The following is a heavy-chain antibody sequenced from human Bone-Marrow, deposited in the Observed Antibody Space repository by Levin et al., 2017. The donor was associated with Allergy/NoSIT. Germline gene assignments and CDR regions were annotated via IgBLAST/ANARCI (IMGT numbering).Heavy chain of an antibody. J-gene: IGHJ6*03. CDR1: GGSISGYW. CDR3: ARYFSTWHGGPERHYMDV. V-gene: IGHV4-59*01. D-gene: IGHD6-13*01. CDR2: IFYTGTA. Sequence: GSLRLSCSVSGGSISGYWWNWVRQSPGKGLEWIAHIFYTGTAVYNPSLRSRVTISVDTSKNQFSLKLTSVTSADTAFYYCARYFSTWHGGPERHYMDVWGKGTTVTVSS.